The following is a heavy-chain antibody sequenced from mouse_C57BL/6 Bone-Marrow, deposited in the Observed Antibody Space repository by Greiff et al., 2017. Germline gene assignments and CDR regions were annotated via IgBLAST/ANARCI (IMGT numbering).Heavy chain of an antibody. CDR1: GYSFTGYF. V-gene: IGHV1-20*01. D-gene: IGHD2-2*01. Sequence: EVQLQQSGPELVKPGDSVKISCKASGYSFTGYFMNWVMQSHGKSLEWIGRINPYNGDTFYNQKFKGKATLTVDKSSSTAHMELRSLTSEDSAVYYCARSGLWLRRDYFGYWGQGTTLTVAS. J-gene: IGHJ2*01. CDR2: INPYNGDT. CDR3: ARSGLWLRRDYFGY.